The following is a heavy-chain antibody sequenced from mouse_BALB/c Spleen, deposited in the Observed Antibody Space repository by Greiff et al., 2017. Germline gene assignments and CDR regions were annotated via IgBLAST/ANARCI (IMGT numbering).Heavy chain of an antibody. Sequence: VKLMESGPGLVAPSQSLSITCTVSGFSLTSYGVHWVRQPPGKGLEWLGVIWAGGSTNYNSALMSRLSISKDNSKSQVFLKMNSLQTDDTAMYYCARETTKAPFFAYWGQGTLVTVSA. J-gene: IGHJ3*01. CDR1: GFSLTSYG. D-gene: IGHD1-3*01. CDR2: IWAGGST. V-gene: IGHV2-9*02. CDR3: ARETTKAPFFAY.